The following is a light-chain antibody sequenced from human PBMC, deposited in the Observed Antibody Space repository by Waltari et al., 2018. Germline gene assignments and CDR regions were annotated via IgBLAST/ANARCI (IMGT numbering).Light chain of an antibody. V-gene: IGLV3-9*01. CDR2: RSN. J-gene: IGLJ1*01. CDR3: QVWDNNIYV. CDR1: NIGNKN. Sequence: SYELTQPLSVSVALGQTATITCGADNIGNKNVNWYQQKPGQAPVLVIYRSNNRPSWIPEQFSGSGSGNTATLTISRAQAGDEADYYCQVWDNNIYVFGPGTRVTVL.